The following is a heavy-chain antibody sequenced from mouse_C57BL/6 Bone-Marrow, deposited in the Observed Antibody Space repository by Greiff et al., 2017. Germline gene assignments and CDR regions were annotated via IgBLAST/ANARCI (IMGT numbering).Heavy chain of an antibody. CDR1: GFSLTSYG. J-gene: IGHJ4*01. V-gene: IGHV2-2*01. CDR2: IWSGGST. Sequence: QVQLKESGPGLVQPSQSLSITCTVSGFSLTSYGVHWVRQSPGQGLEWLGVIWSGGSTDDNAAFISRLSISKDNSKSHVFFKMNSLQADDTAIDYCARKRDYPLYAMDYWGQGTSVTVSS. CDR3: ARKRDYPLYAMDY. D-gene: IGHD2-4*01.